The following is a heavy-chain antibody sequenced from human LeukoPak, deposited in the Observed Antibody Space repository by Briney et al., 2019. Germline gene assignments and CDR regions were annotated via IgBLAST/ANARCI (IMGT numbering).Heavy chain of an antibody. V-gene: IGHV4-39*07. Sequence: SETLSLTCSVSGGSISRNNYYWGWIRQPPGEGLEWIGTIYYSGSTYYNPSLKGRVAISIDTSKNQFSLKLSSVTAADTAVYYCARDPGYCSGGSCRLSVRYYSYGMDVWGQGTTVTVSS. CDR2: IYYSGST. D-gene: IGHD2-15*01. CDR1: GGSISRNNYY. J-gene: IGHJ6*02. CDR3: ARDPGYCSGGSCRLSVRYYSYGMDV.